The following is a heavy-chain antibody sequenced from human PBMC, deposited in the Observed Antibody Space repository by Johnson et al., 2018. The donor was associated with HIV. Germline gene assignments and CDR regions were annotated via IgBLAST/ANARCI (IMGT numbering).Heavy chain of an antibody. J-gene: IGHJ3*02. Sequence: QVQLVESGGGLVKPRGSLRLSCAASGFIFRDYYMSWIRQAPGKGLEWVSYISSSGSSIYYADSVKGRFTISRDNDKSSLYLQMNGLRAEDTAVYYCARDAPDSGSYHAFDIWGQGTMVTVSS. CDR2: ISSSGSSI. V-gene: IGHV3-11*04. D-gene: IGHD1-26*01. CDR1: GFIFRDYY. CDR3: ARDAPDSGSYHAFDI.